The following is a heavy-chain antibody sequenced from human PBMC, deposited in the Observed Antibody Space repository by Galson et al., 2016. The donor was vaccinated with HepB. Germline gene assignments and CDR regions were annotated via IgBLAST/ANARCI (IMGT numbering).Heavy chain of an antibody. CDR3: ARLTKDIVVVPGARAYYFDY. CDR2: IYYSGST. V-gene: IGHV4-39*01. CDR1: GGSISSKSYY. D-gene: IGHD2-2*01. Sequence: ETLSLTCTVSGGSISSKSYYWGWIRQPPGKGLEWIGSIYYSGSTNYNSSLKSRVPISVDTSQNQFSLKLSSVTAADTAVYYCARLTKDIVVVPGARAYYFDYWGQGTLVTVSS. J-gene: IGHJ4*02.